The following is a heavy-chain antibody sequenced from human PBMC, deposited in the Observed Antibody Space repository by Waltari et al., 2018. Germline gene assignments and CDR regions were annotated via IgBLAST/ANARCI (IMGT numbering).Heavy chain of an antibody. CDR2: IYYSGST. J-gene: IGHJ4*02. CDR3: ASDTRTDRSFDY. CDR1: GGSISSSSYY. Sequence: QLQLQESGPGLVKPSETLSLTCTVSGGSISSSSYYWGWIRQPPGKGLEWIGSIYYSGSTYYNPSLKSRVTISVDTSKNQFSPKLSSVTAADTAVYYCASDTRTDRSFDYWGQGTLVTVSS. V-gene: IGHV4-39*07.